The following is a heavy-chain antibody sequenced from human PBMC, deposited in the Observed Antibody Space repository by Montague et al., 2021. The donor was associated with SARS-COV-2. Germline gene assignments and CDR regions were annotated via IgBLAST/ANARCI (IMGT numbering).Heavy chain of an antibody. Sequence: SETLSLTCAVYGGSFSGYYWAWIRQSPGKGLGWIAEINDSGSTNYNSNPSLRSRVTISVDTSKSQFSLKLSSVSAADTGVYYCARWDPQTLTMIGLRGKSASDYWGQGTLVTVSS. D-gene: IGHD4-23*01. V-gene: IGHV4-34*01. J-gene: IGHJ4*02. CDR2: INDSGST. CDR1: GGSFSGYY. CDR3: ARWDPQTLTMIGLRGKSASDY.